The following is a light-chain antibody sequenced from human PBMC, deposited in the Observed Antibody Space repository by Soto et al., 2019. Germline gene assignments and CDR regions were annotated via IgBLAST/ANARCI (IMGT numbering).Light chain of an antibody. CDR2: AAS. V-gene: IGKV1-17*01. CDR3: LQHDSFPPT. CDR1: QGIRND. J-gene: IGKJ1*01. Sequence: DIQMTQSPSSLSASVGDRVTITCRASQGIRNDLAWYQQKPGKAPKRLIYAASRLQSGVPARFSGRESGTEFTLTISSLQAEDFTTYYWLQHDSFPPTLGQGTKVEIK.